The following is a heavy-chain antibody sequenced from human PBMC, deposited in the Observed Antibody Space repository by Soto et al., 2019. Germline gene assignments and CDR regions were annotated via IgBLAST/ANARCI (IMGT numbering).Heavy chain of an antibody. Sequence: GGSLRLSCAASGFTFSSYGMHWVRQAPGKGLEWVAVIWYDGSNKYYADSVKGRFTISRDNSKNTLYLQMNSLRAEDTAVYYCARYYYGSGSAEGAFDIWGQGTMVTVSS. V-gene: IGHV3-33*01. CDR2: IWYDGSNK. D-gene: IGHD3-10*01. J-gene: IGHJ3*02. CDR1: GFTFSSYG. CDR3: ARYYYGSGSAEGAFDI.